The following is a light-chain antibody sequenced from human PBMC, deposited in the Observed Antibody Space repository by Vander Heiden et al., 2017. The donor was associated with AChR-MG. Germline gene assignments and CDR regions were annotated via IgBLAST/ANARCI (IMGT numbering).Light chain of an antibody. CDR1: TSNIGNNS. CDR2: DNN. V-gene: IGLV1-51*01. J-gene: IGLJ2*01. CDR3: ATWDSSRNDGV. Sequence: QSVLTQPPSVSAAPGQKVTISCSGSTSNIGNNSVSWYQQHPGAAPKLLIYDNNKRPSGIPDRFSGSKSGTSAALGITGLQTGDEADYYCATWDSSRNDGVFGGGTKLTVL.